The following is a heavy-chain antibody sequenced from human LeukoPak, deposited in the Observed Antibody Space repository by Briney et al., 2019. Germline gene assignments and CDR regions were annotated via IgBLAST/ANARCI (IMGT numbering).Heavy chain of an antibody. V-gene: IGHV1-46*01. D-gene: IGHD1-26*01. J-gene: IGHJ4*02. CDR1: GYTLTVYY. CDR2: INLSAGTT. CDR3: AREMGVGSTMGYFYY. Sequence: ASVTVSFKASGYTLTVYYMHWVQRAPGQGLEWMGVINLSAGTTNYAQKFQGRVTMTRDMSTSTVYMELSSLTSEDTAVYYCAREMGVGSTMGYFYYWGQGTLVTVSS.